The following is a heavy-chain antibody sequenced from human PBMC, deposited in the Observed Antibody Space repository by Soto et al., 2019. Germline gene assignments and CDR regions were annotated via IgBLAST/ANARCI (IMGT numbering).Heavy chain of an antibody. V-gene: IGHV3-30-3*01. Sequence: QVQLVESGGGVVQPGRSLRLSCAASGFTFSSYAMHWVRQAPGKGLERVAVISFDGNNKYNADSVKGRFTISRDNSKNTLYLQMNSLRVEDTAVYYCARALGIAAAGLNHWGQGTLVTVSS. CDR1: GFTFSSYA. D-gene: IGHD6-13*01. CDR3: ARALGIAAAGLNH. J-gene: IGHJ4*02. CDR2: ISFDGNNK.